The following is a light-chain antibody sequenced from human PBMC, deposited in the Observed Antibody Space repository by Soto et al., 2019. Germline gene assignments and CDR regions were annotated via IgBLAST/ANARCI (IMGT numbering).Light chain of an antibody. V-gene: IGLV2-8*01. CDR1: KSDIGVYEF. CDR3: KSYAGSNTYV. J-gene: IGLJ1*01. CDR2: EVV. Sequence: QSLVAQPHSASGSRGHSFTISCTGTKSDIGVYEFVSWYQHHPGKAPRLIIYEVVQRPSGVPDRFSGSKSGNTASLSVSGLQAADEADYFCKSYAGSNTYVFGSGSRSPS.